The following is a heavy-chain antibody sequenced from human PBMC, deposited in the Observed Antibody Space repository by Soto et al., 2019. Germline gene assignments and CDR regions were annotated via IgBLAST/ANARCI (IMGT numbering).Heavy chain of an antibody. V-gene: IGHV3-23*01. CDR3: ARSLEDYSTNNFYDP. CDR2: ISQTGGTS. CDR1: GFDFKTYA. J-gene: IGHJ1*01. Sequence: AGGSLRLSCVTSGFDFKTYAMTWIRHIPGKGLQWVSTISQTGGTSYYVDSVRGRFTISRDNSDTVLFLQMDALRIEDTAMYYCARSLEDYSTNNFYDPWGQGTLVTVSS. D-gene: IGHD3-3*01.